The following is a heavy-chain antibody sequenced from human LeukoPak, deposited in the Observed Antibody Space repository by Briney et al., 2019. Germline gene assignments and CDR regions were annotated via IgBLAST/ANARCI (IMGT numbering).Heavy chain of an antibody. D-gene: IGHD1-1*01. CDR3: ASRTTGY. Sequence: PGGSLRLSCAASGFTFSSYAMTWVRQAPGKGLEWVSTIYNTGSITYYSDSVKGRFTISRDNSKSTLYLQMNSLAVGDTAVYYCASRTTGYWGQGTLVTVSS. V-gene: IGHV3-23*05. CDR1: GFTFSSYA. CDR2: IYNTGSIT. J-gene: IGHJ4*02.